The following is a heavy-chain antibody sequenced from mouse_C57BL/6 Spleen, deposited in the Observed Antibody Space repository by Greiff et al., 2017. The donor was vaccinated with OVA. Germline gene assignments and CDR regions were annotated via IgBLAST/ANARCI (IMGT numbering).Heavy chain of an antibody. D-gene: IGHD1-1*01. V-gene: IGHV14-4*01. CDR1: GFNIKDDY. CDR3: TTAYYYGSGDYFDY. Sequence: EVQLQQSGAELVRPGASVKLSCTASGFNIKDDYMHWVKQRPEQGLEWIGWIDPENGDTEYASKFQGKATITADTSSNTAYLQLSSLTSEDTAVYYCTTAYYYGSGDYFDYWGQGTTLTVSS. CDR2: IDPENGDT. J-gene: IGHJ2*01.